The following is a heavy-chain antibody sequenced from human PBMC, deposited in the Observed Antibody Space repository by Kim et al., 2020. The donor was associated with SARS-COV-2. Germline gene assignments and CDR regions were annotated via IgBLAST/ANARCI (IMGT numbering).Heavy chain of an antibody. V-gene: IGHV3-33*01. D-gene: IGHD5-12*01. J-gene: IGHJ4*02. CDR3: ARDVSGYDY. Sequence: SNKSYADSVKGRFTIPRDNSKNTLYLQMNSLRAEDTALYYCARDVSGYDYWGQGTLVTVSS. CDR2: SNK.